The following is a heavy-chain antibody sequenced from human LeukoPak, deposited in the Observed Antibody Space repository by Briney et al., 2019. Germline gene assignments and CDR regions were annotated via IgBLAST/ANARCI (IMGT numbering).Heavy chain of an antibody. D-gene: IGHD6-19*01. V-gene: IGHV4-38-2*02. J-gene: IGHJ4*02. CDR1: GYFISSGYY. CDR2: IHHSGST. CDR3: ARTSSSGLVGGYYFDY. Sequence: SETLSLTCTVSGYFISSGYYWGWIRQPPGKGLQWIGSIHHSGSTYYNPSLKSRVTISVVTSKNQFSLKLSSVTAADTAVYYCARTSSSGLVGGYYFDYWGQGTLVTVSS.